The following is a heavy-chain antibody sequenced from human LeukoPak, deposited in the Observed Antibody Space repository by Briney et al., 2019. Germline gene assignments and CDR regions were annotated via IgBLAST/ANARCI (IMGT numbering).Heavy chain of an antibody. D-gene: IGHD1-1*01. CDR3: AKEPYNWNDENFFDY. CDR2: LRYDGSHK. Sequence: PGGSLRLSCEASGFTFNTCGMHWVRQAPGKGLEWVAFLRYDGSHKYFADSVKGRFTISRDNSKNTLYLQMSSLKPEDTARYFCAKEPYNWNDENFFDYWGQGTLVTVSS. CDR1: GFTFNTCG. V-gene: IGHV3-30*02. J-gene: IGHJ4*02.